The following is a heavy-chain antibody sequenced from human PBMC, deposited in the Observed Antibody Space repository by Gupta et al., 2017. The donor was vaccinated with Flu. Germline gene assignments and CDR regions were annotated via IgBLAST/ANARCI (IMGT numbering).Heavy chain of an antibody. CDR2: INHSGST. J-gene: IGHJ5*02. CDR1: GGSFSGYY. V-gene: IGHV4-34*01. Sequence: QVQLQQWGAGLLKPSETLSLTCAVYGGSFSGYYWSWIRQPPGKGLEWIGEINHSGSTNYNPSLKSRVTISVDTSKNQFSLKLSSVTAADTAVYYCARGPRWGRVRSGYPFNWFDPWGQGTLVTVSS. CDR3: ARGPRWGRVRSGYPFNWFDP. D-gene: IGHD3-3*01.